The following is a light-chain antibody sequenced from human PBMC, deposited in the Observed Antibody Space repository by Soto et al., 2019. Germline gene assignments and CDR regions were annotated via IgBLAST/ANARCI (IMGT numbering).Light chain of an antibody. V-gene: IGLV1-40*01. Sequence: QAVVTQPPSVSGAPGQRVTISCTGSSSNIGAGYDVHWYQQLPGTAPKLLIYGNSNRPSGVPDRFYGSKSGTSASLAITGLQAEDEDDYYCQSYDSSLSGPVVFGGGTKLTVL. J-gene: IGLJ2*01. CDR2: GNS. CDR1: SSNIGAGYD. CDR3: QSYDSSLSGPVV.